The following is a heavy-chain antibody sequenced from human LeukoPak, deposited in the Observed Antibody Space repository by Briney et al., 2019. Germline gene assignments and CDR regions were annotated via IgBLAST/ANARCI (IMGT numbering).Heavy chain of an antibody. J-gene: IGHJ4*02. Sequence: PGGSLRLSCAASGFTSSDYWMTWVRQAPGKGLEWVANIRPDGSEKYYVDSVKGRFTISRDNAKNSLYLQMNSLRVEDTAVYYCAKAGISSFVILPAARVSAAPEYRGQGTLVTVSS. D-gene: IGHD2-2*01. CDR3: AKAGISSFVILPAARVSAAPEY. CDR1: GFTSSDYW. CDR2: IRPDGSEK. V-gene: IGHV3-7*01.